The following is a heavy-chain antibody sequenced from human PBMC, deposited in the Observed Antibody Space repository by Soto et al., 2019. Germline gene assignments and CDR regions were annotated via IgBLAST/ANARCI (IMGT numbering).Heavy chain of an antibody. J-gene: IGHJ4*02. Sequence: QIKLVQSGAEVKKPGASVKVSCKASGYSFTAYGISWVRQAPGQGLEWMGGISTNKRDIGYAQKFQGRVTMTKDVSTSTAYIEVRSLRSDDTAVYYWVRDQAYIREYWGQGTLVTVSS. D-gene: IGHD4-17*01. V-gene: IGHV1-18*01. CDR3: VRDQAYIREY. CDR1: GYSFTAYG. CDR2: ISTNKRDI.